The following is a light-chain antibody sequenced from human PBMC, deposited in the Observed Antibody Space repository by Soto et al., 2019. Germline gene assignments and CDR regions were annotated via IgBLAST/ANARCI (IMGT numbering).Light chain of an antibody. V-gene: IGLV1-51*01. CDR2: DDN. J-gene: IGLJ1*01. CDR1: SSNIGGNS. Sequence: QSVLAQPPSVSAAPGQKVTIPCSGSSSNIGGNSVSWYQQLPGTAPKLLIYDDNKRPSGIPDRFSGSKSGTSATLGITGFQTGDEADYYCGSWDSSMSAYVFGKGTKVTVL. CDR3: GSWDSSMSAYV.